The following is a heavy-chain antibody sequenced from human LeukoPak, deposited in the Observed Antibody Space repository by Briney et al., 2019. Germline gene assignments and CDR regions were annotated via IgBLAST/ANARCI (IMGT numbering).Heavy chain of an antibody. Sequence: PGGSLRLSCTASGFTFSAYAMMWVRQAPGKGPEWVSAIRGGGTSEFYADSVKGRFRISRDNSKDTLFLQMNSLRAEDTAVYYCARDPNGDYIGAFDMWGPETMVTVSS. CDR1: GFTFSAYA. CDR3: ARDPNGDYIGAFDM. J-gene: IGHJ3*02. V-gene: IGHV3-23*01. D-gene: IGHD4-17*01. CDR2: IRGGGTSE.